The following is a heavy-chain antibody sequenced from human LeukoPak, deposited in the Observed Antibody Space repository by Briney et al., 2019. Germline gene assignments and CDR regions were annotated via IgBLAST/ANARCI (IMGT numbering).Heavy chain of an antibody. CDR2: IYGDGSFT. CDR3: AKDSYYYDSSGYSSLDY. D-gene: IGHD3-22*01. J-gene: IGHJ4*02. Sequence: GGSLRLSCAASGFTFSNFWMHWVRQAPGKGLVWVALIYGDGSFTRYADSVKGRFTISRDNAKNSLYLQMNSLRAEDTALYYCAKDSYYYDSSGYSSLDYWGQGTLVTVSS. CDR1: GFTFSNFW. V-gene: IGHV3-74*01.